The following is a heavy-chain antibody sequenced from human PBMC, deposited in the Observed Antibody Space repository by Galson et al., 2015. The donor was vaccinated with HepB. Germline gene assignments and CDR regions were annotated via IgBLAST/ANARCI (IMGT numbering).Heavy chain of an antibody. J-gene: IGHJ3*02. CDR1: GFTFSNSY. CDR2: IRRKSDGGAT. D-gene: IGHD3/OR15-3a*01. CDR3: GTGSAFDI. V-gene: IGHV3-15*01. Sequence: SLRLSCAASGFTFSNSYMSWVRQAPGKGLEWVGQIRRKSDGGATDYAAPVKGRFTISRDDSKNMLYLQMNSLKFEDTAVYYCGTGSAFDIWGQGTMVTVSS.